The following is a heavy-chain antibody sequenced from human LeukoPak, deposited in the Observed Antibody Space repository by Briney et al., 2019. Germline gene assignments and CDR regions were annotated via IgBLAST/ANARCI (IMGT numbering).Heavy chain of an antibody. D-gene: IGHD2-2*02. V-gene: IGHV4-4*07. CDR3: ARAGWGGLGYCSSTTCYTGYDY. CDR2: LHTSGST. CDR1: GGSISSYY. J-gene: IGHJ4*02. Sequence: SETLSLTCTVSGGSISSYYWSWIRQPAGKGLEWVGRLHTSGSTDYNPSLRSRVTMSLDTSKNQFSLKLSSVTAADTAGYYCARAGWGGLGYCSSTTCYTGYDYWGQGTLVTVSS.